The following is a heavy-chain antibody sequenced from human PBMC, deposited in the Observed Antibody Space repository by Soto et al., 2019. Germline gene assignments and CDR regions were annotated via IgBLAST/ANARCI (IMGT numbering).Heavy chain of an antibody. J-gene: IGHJ4*02. CDR1: GGSFSGYY. Sequence: ETLSLTCAVYGGSFSGYYWSWIRQPPGKGLEWIGEINHSGSTNYNPSLKSRVTISVDTSKNQFSRKLSSVTAADTAVYYCARDKITGLFDYWGQGTLVTVSS. CDR2: INHSGST. CDR3: ARDKITGLFDY. V-gene: IGHV4-34*01. D-gene: IGHD2-8*02.